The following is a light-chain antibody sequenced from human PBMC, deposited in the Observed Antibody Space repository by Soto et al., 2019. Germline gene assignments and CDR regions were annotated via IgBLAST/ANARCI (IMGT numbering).Light chain of an antibody. CDR1: QSIS. V-gene: IGKV1-39*01. J-gene: IGKJ5*01. Sequence: DILMTQSPSSLSASVGDRITITCRASQSISINWYQQKPGKPPKLLIYDASSLQSGVPSRFSGSGSGTDFTLTISSLQPEDFATYYCQQSYSSPPITFGQGTRLEI. CDR3: QQSYSSPPIT. CDR2: DAS.